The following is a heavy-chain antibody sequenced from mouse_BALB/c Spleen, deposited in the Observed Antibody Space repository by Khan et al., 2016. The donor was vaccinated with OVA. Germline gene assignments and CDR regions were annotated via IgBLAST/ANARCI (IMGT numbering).Heavy chain of an antibody. CDR3: ARSGGNHQCFDV. D-gene: IGHD3-1*01. V-gene: IGHV5-17*02. CDR1: GFTFSSFG. CDR2: ISSGSSTI. J-gene: IGHJ1*01. Sequence: EVELVESGGGLVQPGGSRKLSCAASGFTFSSFGMHWVRQAPEKGLEWVAYISSGSSTIYYADTVKGRFTISRDNPKKTLFLQMTSLRAEDTAMYYCARSGGNHQCFDVWGAGTTVTVSA.